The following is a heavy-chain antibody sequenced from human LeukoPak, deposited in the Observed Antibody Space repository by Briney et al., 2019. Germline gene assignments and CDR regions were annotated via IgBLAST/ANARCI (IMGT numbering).Heavy chain of an antibody. V-gene: IGHV1-8*03. CDR1: GYTFTSYD. D-gene: IGHD3-22*01. J-gene: IGHJ4*02. Sequence: GASVKVSCKASGYTFTSYDINWVRQATGQGLEWMGWMNPNSGNTGYAQKFQGRVTITRNTSISTAYMELSSLRSEDTAVYYCARDTSSGYYYHYWGQGTLVTVSS. CDR3: ARDTSSGYYYHY. CDR2: MNPNSGNT.